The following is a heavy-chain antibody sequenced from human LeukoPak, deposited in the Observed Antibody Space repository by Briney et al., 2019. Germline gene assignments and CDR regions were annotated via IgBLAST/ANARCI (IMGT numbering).Heavy chain of an antibody. J-gene: IGHJ4*02. CDR1: GGSFSGYY. Sequence: KPSETLSLTCAVYGGSFSGYYWSWIRQPPGKGLEWIGEINHSGSTNYNPSLKSRVTISVDTSKNQFSLKLSSVTAADTAVYYCARVFPPSGGIDYWGQGTLVTVSS. CDR2: INHSGST. CDR3: ARVFPPSGGIDY. V-gene: IGHV4-34*01.